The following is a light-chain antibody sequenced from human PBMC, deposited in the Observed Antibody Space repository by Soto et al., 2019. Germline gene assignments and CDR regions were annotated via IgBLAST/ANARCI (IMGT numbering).Light chain of an antibody. J-gene: IGKJ3*01. Sequence: EIVMTQSPATLSVSPGERATLSCRASQSVSSNLAWYQQKPGQAPRLLIYGASTRATGIPARFSGSGSGTEFTLTISSLQSEDVAVYYCQQYNNWPLFTFGPGTKGDIK. V-gene: IGKV3-15*01. CDR2: GAS. CDR1: QSVSSN. CDR3: QQYNNWPLFT.